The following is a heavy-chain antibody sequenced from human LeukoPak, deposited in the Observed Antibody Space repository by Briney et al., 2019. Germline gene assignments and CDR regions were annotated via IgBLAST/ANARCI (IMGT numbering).Heavy chain of an antibody. V-gene: IGHV4-39*07. CDR3: ARVPYSSSWAYFDY. Sequence: SETLSLTCTVSGGSISTTNYYWGWIRQSPGTGLEWFGCVYYSGSTYYNPSLKSRVTISVDTSQNQFSLKLSSVTAADTAVYYCARVPYSSSWAYFDYWGQGTLVTVSS. D-gene: IGHD6-13*01. CDR1: GGSISTTNYY. CDR2: VYYSGST. J-gene: IGHJ4*02.